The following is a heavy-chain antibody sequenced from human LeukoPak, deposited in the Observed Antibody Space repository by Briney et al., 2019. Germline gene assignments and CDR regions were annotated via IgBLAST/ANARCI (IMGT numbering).Heavy chain of an antibody. Sequence: GGSLRLSCAASGFRFTAYSMNWVRQAPGRGLEWISYIGPGGDIYYADSVTGRFTVSRDTAKNSLYLQMNGLRVEDTAVYYCARRFDSWGQGTLVTVSS. V-gene: IGHV3-48*01. CDR1: GFRFTAYS. CDR3: ARRFDS. CDR2: IGPGGDI. J-gene: IGHJ4*02.